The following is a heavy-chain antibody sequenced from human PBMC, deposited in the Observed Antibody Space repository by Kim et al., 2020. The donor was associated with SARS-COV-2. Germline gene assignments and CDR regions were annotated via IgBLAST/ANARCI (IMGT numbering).Heavy chain of an antibody. V-gene: IGHV1-46*01. J-gene: IGHJ4*02. CDR1: GYTFTSYY. D-gene: IGHD2-2*01. CDR3: ARGPGAVLYIDY. CDR2: INPSGGST. Sequence: ASVKVSCKTSGYTFTSYYMHWVRQAPGQGLEWMGIINPSGGSTNYAQKFQGRLTMTRYTSTSPVYMELRSLRSEDTAVYYYARGPGAVLYIDYLGQGTLVTVSS.